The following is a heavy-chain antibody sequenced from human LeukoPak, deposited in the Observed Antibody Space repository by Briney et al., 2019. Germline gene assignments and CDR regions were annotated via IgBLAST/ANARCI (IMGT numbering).Heavy chain of an antibody. CDR3: ARWNRKYSYGLRYWYFDL. J-gene: IGHJ2*01. CDR2: INHSGST. CDR1: GGSFSGYY. D-gene: IGHD5-18*01. Sequence: NPSETLPLTCAVYGGSFSGYYWSWIRQPPGKGLEWIGEINHSGSTNYNPSLKSRVTISVDTSKNQFSLKLSSVTAADTAVYYCARWNRKYSYGLRYWYFDLWGRGTLVTVSS. V-gene: IGHV4-34*01.